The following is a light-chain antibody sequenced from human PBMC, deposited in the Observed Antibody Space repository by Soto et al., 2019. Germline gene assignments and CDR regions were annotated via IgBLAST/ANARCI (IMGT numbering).Light chain of an antibody. V-gene: IGKV1-5*01. CDR3: QQYNSYSWT. Sequence: DIQMTHSPSTLSASLRDRVTITCRASQSISSSLAWYQQKPGKAPKLLIYDASSLESGVPSRFRGSGSGTEFTLTISSLQPDDFATYYCQQYNSYSWTFGQGTKVDIK. CDR1: QSISSS. CDR2: DAS. J-gene: IGKJ1*01.